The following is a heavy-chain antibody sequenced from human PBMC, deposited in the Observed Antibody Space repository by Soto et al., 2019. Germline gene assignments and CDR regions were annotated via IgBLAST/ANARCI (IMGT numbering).Heavy chain of an antibody. CDR3: AKDPYGGNSVDYFDS. CDR2: ISNSDST. CDR1: GFTFSSYS. D-gene: IGHD4-17*01. V-gene: IGHV3-21*04. Sequence: GGSLRLSCAASGFTFSSYSMNWVRQAPGKGLEWVSFISNSDSTYYADSVKGRFTISRDNSKNTLFLQMNSLRAEDTAVYYCAKDPYGGNSVDYFDSWGQGTLVTVSS. J-gene: IGHJ4*02.